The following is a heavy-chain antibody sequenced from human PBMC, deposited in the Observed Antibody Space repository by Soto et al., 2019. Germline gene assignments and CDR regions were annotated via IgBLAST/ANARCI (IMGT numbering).Heavy chain of an antibody. CDR1: GFTFDSYA. J-gene: IGHJ3*01. V-gene: IGHV3-23*01. CDR2: ISGSAVGT. Sequence: EVKLLESGGGLAQPGGSLRLSCVGSGFTFDSYAISWVRQAPGKRLQWIAAISGSAVGTDCAHPVRGRFPISRDNAKSSVHLQMVSLRVVDTAVSFRAKYTLVGYSLWRGFYSDAVDVWGRGTLVTVS. D-gene: IGHD3-3*01. CDR3: AKYTLVGYSLWRGFYSDAVDV.